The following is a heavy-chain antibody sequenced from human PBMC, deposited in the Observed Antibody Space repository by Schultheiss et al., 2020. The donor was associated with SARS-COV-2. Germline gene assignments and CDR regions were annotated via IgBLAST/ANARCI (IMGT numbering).Heavy chain of an antibody. CDR2: IYYSGST. CDR1: GGSISPYH. D-gene: IGHD3-3*01. CDR3: ARHNYDFWSGYYHSVIDY. V-gene: IGHV4-59*05. J-gene: IGHJ4*02. Sequence: SETLSLTCTVSGGSISPYHWSWIRQPPGKGLEWIGSIYYSGSTYYNPSLKSRVTISVDTSKNQFSLKLSSVTAADTAVYYCARHNYDFWSGYYHSVIDYWGQGTLVTVSS.